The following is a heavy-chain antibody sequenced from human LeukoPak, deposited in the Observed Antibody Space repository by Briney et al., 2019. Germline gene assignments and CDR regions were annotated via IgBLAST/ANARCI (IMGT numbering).Heavy chain of an antibody. CDR3: ARVGGYGYEDYFDY. Sequence: PGGSLRLSCAVSGFTFSTYSMNWVRQAPGKGLEWVSYISSGGDTIYYADSVKGRLTISRDNAKKSLYLQMSSLRVEDTAVYYCARVGGYGYEDYFDYWGQGTLVTVSS. D-gene: IGHD5-18*01. CDR2: ISSGGDTI. CDR1: GFTFSTYS. J-gene: IGHJ4*02. V-gene: IGHV3-48*04.